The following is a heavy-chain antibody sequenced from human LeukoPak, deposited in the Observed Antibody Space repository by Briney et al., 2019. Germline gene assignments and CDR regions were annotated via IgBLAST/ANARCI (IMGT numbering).Heavy chain of an antibody. CDR3: AREYSGVFDY. V-gene: IGHV3-48*03. D-gene: IGHD5-12*01. J-gene: IGHJ4*02. CDR2: SSSGGASI. CDR1: GFSFSSYE. Sequence: AGGSLRLSCAASGFSFSSYEMNWVRQAPGKGLEWVSYSSSGGASIYYADSVKGRFTISGDNAKNSLYLQMNSLRDEDTAVYYCAREYSGVFDYWGQGTLVTVSS.